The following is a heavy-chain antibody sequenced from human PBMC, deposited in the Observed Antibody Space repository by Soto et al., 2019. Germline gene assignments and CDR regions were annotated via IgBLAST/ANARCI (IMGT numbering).Heavy chain of an antibody. Sequence: EVQLVESGGGWVQPGRSLRLSCAASGFTFDDYAMHWVRQAPGKGLEWVAGISWNSDGLGYADSVKGRFTISRDSAKNSLYLQMDSLRAEDTALYYCAKPRLWGGDGYNYFYYYGLDVWGQWTTGSVSS. J-gene: IGHJ6*02. D-gene: IGHD3-16*01. CDR3: AKPRLWGGDGYNYFYYYGLDV. V-gene: IGHV3-9*01. CDR1: GFTFDDYA. CDR2: ISWNSDGL.